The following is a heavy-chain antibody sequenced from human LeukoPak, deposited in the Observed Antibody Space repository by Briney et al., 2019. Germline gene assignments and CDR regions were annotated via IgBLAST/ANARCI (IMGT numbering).Heavy chain of an antibody. CDR3: ARDHEYYYGAGSYYPGGCDY. J-gene: IGHJ4*02. CDR1: GYTLTCYY. CDR2: INPGGGST. D-gene: IGHD3-10*01. V-gene: IGHV1-46*01. Sequence: AAVKVSCKSSGYTLTCYYLCWVRQAPGQGLEWMGIINPGGGSTSYAQNFQGRGTMTRDTSTSTVYMDLSRLRSEDTAVYYCARDHEYYYGAGSYYPGGCDYWGQGTLVTVSS.